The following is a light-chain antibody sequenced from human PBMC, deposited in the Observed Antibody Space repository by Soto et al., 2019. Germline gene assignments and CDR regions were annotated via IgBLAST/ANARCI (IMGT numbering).Light chain of an antibody. CDR1: QSISNR. CDR3: QHYADSFWT. V-gene: IGKV1-5*01. J-gene: IGKJ1*01. Sequence: DIQMTQSPSTLSASVGDRVTITCRASQSISNRLAWYQQKPGKAPKVLIYDASSLESGVPLRFTGSGSGTEFSLAINSLQPDDFATYHCQHYADSFWTFGQGTKV. CDR2: DAS.